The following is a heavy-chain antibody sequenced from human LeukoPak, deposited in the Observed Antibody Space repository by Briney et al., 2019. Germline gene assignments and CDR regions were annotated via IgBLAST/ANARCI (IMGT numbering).Heavy chain of an antibody. CDR2: IYYSGNT. Sequence: SETLSLTCTVSGGSINSHYWSWIRQPPGKGLEWIGYIYYSGNTNYIPSLKSRVTIVVDSSKNQFSLKLNSVTAADTAVYYCARGLSITMIVRWFDPWGQGTLVTVSS. CDR3: ARGLSITMIVRWFDP. D-gene: IGHD3-22*01. J-gene: IGHJ5*02. V-gene: IGHV4-59*11. CDR1: GGSINSHY.